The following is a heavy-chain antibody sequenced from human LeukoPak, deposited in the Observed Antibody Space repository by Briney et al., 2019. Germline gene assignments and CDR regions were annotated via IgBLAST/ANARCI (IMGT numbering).Heavy chain of an antibody. CDR2: FDPEDGET. CDR1: GYTLTELS. J-gene: IGHJ4*02. CDR3: AREPAVAGTCFDY. D-gene: IGHD6-19*01. V-gene: IGHV1-24*01. Sequence: GASVKVSCKVSGYTLTELSMHWVRQAPGKGLEWMGGFDPEDGETIYAQKFQGRVTMTTDTSTSTAYMELRSLRSDDTAVYYCAREPAVAGTCFDYWGQGTLVTVSS.